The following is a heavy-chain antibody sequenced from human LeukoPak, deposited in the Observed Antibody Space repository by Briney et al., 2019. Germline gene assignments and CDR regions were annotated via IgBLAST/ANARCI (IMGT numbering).Heavy chain of an antibody. J-gene: IGHJ4*02. D-gene: IGHD5-12*01. CDR2: IYPSGST. V-gene: IGHV4-4*07. CDR3: ARDRSGYSEYYFDY. CDR1: GGSTNTYC. Sequence: SETLSLTCTVSGGSTNTYCWSWIRQPAEKGLEWIGRIYPSGSTYYNPFLKSRVTISIDKSKNQFSLRLTSVTAADTAVYYCARDRSGYSEYYFDYWGQGSLVTVSS.